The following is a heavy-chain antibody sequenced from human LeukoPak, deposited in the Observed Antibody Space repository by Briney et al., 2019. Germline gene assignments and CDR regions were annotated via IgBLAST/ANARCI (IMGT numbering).Heavy chain of an antibody. D-gene: IGHD3-22*01. CDR1: GFTFDDYA. V-gene: IGHV3-9*01. Sequence: PGGSLRLSCAASGFTFDDYAMHWVRQAPGKGLEWVSGISWNSGSIGYADSVKGRFTISRDNAKNSLYLQMNSLRAEDTAVYYCAKPYYYDSSGAFDYWGQGTLVTVSS. CDR2: ISWNSGSI. J-gene: IGHJ4*02. CDR3: AKPYYYDSSGAFDY.